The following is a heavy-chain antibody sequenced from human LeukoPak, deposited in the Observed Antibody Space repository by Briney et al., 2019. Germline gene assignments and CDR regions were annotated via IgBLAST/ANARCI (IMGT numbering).Heavy chain of an antibody. V-gene: IGHV4-61*02. CDR1: GGSINSGGYY. J-gene: IGHJ3*02. CDR3: ARDPEDGLGAFDI. Sequence: SQTLSLTCTVSGGSINSGGYYWSWIRQPAGKGLEWIGRIYTSGSTNYNPSLKSRVTISVDTSKNQFSLKLSSVTAADTAVYYCARDPEDGLGAFDIWGQGTMVTVSS. CDR2: IYTSGST. D-gene: IGHD3/OR15-3a*01.